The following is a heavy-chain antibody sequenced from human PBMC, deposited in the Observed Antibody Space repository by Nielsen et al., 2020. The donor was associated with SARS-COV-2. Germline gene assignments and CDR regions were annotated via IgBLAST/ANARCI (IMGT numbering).Heavy chain of an antibody. CDR3: ARIWGSSSSPDY. V-gene: IGHV2-70*11. CDR2: IDWDDDE. CDR1: GFSLSTSGMC. J-gene: IGHJ4*02. D-gene: IGHD6-6*01. Sequence: SGPTLVKPTQTLTLTCTFSGFSLSTSGMCVSWIRQPPGKALEWLARIDWDDDENYSTSLKTRLTISKDTSKNQVVLIMTNMDPVDTATYYCARIWGSSSSPDYWGQGTLVTVSS.